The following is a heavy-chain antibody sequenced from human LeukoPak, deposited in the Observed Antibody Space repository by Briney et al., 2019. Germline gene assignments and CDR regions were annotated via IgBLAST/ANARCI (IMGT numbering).Heavy chain of an antibody. J-gene: IGHJ5*02. CDR3: ARAGTGYCSSTSCYLLLNWFDP. D-gene: IGHD2-2*01. CDR1: GGSFSGYY. CDR2: INHSGST. Sequence: SETLSLTCAVYGGSFSGYYLSWIRQPPGKGLEWIGEINHSGSTNYNPSLKSRVTISVDTSKNQFSLKLSSVTAADTAVYYCARAGTGYCSSTSCYLLLNWFDPWGQGTLATVSS. V-gene: IGHV4-34*01.